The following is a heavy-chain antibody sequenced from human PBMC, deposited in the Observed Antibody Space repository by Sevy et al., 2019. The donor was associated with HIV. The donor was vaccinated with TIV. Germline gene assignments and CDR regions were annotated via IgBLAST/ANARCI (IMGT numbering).Heavy chain of an antibody. D-gene: IGHD6-13*01. Sequence: GGSLRFSCVASGFTFSTYDMHWVRQVKGKGLEWVSGIGTLKDTYYPDSVKGRFIISREDAKNSLYLQMNSLRAGDTAVYYCARACAAAGGKSGPIDALDIRGQGTLVTVSS. CDR1: GFTFSTYD. CDR3: ARACAAAGGKSGPIDALDI. V-gene: IGHV3-13*01. J-gene: IGHJ3*02. CDR2: IGTLKDT.